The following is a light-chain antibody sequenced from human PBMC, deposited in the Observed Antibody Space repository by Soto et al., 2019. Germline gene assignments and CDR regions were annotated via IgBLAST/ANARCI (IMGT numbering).Light chain of an antibody. CDR2: DAS. J-gene: IGKJ5*01. CDR3: QQRSNWAT. Sequence: EVVLTHSPATLSLSPMERATLSCRASQSVSSYLAWYQQKPGQAPRLLIYDASNRATGIPARFSGSGSGTDFTLTISSLEPEDFAVYYCQQRSNWATFGQGTRLEIK. V-gene: IGKV3-11*01. CDR1: QSVSSY.